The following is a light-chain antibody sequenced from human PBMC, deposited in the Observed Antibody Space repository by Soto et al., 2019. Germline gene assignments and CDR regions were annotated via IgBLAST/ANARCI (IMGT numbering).Light chain of an antibody. CDR3: KHYYSSPYT. Sequence: AIQMTQSPSSLSASIGDRVTITCRASHVVSNYIAWYQQKPGKAPKALIYAASFLQSGVPSRFSGSGSGTVFSLTIISLQSEDFATFYCKHYYSSPYTFARGTTLQ. V-gene: IGKV1-8*01. J-gene: IGKJ2*01. CDR2: AAS. CDR1: HVVSNY.